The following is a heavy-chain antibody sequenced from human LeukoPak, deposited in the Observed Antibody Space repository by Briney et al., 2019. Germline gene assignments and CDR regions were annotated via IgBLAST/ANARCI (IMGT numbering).Heavy chain of an antibody. V-gene: IGHV3-74*01. CDR1: GFIFSDYN. Sequence: GGSLRLSCAASGFIFSDYNMHWVCQAPGKGLVWVSHINTDGSTAAFADSVKGRFTISRDNAKNTLYLQMSSLRAEDTAVYFCARNFYYGHDYWGQGTLVTVSS. D-gene: IGHD3-10*01. CDR3: ARNFYYGHDY. CDR2: INTDGSTA. J-gene: IGHJ4*02.